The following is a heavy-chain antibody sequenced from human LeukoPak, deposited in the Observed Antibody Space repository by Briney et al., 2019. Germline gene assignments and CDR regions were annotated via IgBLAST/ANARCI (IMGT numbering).Heavy chain of an antibody. V-gene: IGHV4-4*07. CDR1: GGSISSYY. CDR3: AREPGYSSYYYYKDV. Sequence: SETLSLTCTVSGGSISSYYWSWIRQPAGKGLEWIGRIYTSGSTNYNPSLKSRVTMSVDTSKNQFSLKLSSVTAADTAVYYCAREPGYSSYYYYKDVWGKGTTVTVSS. J-gene: IGHJ6*03. CDR2: IYTSGST. D-gene: IGHD5-18*01.